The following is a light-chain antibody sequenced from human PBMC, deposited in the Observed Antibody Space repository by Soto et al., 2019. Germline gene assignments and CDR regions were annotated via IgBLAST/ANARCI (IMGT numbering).Light chain of an antibody. CDR1: QSVSSGY. V-gene: IGKV3-20*01. J-gene: IGKJ5*01. Sequence: EIVLTQSPGALSLSPGERATLSCRASQSVSSGYLAWYQQKPGQAPRLLIFATSRRATGIPDRFSGSGSGTDLTLTISRLEPEDVAVYYCQQYGRSTPITFGQGTRLEIK. CDR2: ATS. CDR3: QQYGRSTPIT.